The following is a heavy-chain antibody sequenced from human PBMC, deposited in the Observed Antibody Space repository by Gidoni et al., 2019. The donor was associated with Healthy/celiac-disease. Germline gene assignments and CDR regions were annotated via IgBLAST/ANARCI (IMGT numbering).Heavy chain of an antibody. CDR3: ARKGYCSGGSCSGFDP. Sequence: QVQLQQSGPGLVKPSQTLSLTCAISGDSVSSNSAAWNWIRPSPSRGLEWLGRTYYRSKWYNDYAVSVKSRITINPDTSKNQFSLQLNSVTPEDTAVYYCARKGYCSGGSCSGFDPWGQGTLVTVSS. CDR1: GDSVSSNSAA. CDR2: TYYRSKWYN. D-gene: IGHD2-15*01. V-gene: IGHV6-1*01. J-gene: IGHJ5*02.